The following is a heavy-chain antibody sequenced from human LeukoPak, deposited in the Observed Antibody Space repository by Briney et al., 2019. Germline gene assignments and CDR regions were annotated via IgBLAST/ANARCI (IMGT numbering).Heavy chain of an antibody. CDR1: GFTFSISW. CDR2: IDKHGSGK. CDR3: ARDGGWGYYDL. Sequence: GGSLRLSWVASGFTFSISWVTWVRQAPGKGLEWVANIDKHGSGKYYIDSVKGRFAISRDYASNSVFLQMSSLRAEDTSVYYCARDGGWGYYDLWGQGTPVTVSS. V-gene: IGHV3-7*01. J-gene: IGHJ4*02. D-gene: IGHD3-16*01.